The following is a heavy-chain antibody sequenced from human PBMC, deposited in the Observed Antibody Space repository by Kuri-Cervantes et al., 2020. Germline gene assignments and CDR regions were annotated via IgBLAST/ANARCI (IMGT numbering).Heavy chain of an antibody. J-gene: IGHJ6*03. Sequence: GESLKISCAASGFTFSRHGMTWVRQAPGKGLEWVSGISGSGGSTFYADSVKGRFTISRDNSKNTLYLQMSSLRAEDTAVYYCARVRRGYVVTYYYYYMDVWGKGTTVTVSS. CDR2: ISGSGGST. D-gene: IGHD2-21*02. CDR3: ARVRRGYVVTYYYYYMDV. CDR1: GFTFSRHG. V-gene: IGHV3-23*01.